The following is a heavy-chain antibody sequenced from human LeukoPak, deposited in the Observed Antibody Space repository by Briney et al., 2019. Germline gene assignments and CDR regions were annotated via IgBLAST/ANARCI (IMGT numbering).Heavy chain of an antibody. CDR2: IYISGST. J-gene: IGHJ5*01. D-gene: IGHD6-6*01. Sequence: PSETLSLTCTVSGCSISGYYWSWVRQPPGKGLEWLGYIYISGSTNYNPSLKSRVTISADTSKNQFSLKLSSVTAADTAVYYCARHRSPSSSSFFDSWGQGTLVSVSS. CDR1: GCSISGYY. CDR3: ARHRSPSSSSFFDS. V-gene: IGHV4-4*09.